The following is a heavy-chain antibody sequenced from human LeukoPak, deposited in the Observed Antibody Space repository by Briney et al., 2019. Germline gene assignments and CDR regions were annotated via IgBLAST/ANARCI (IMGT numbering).Heavy chain of an antibody. CDR3: AKVNPLLWFGKYYFDY. CDR1: GFTFSSYA. J-gene: IGHJ4*02. Sequence: GGSLRLSCAASGFTFSSYAMSWVRQAPGKGLEWVSAISGSGGSTYYADSVKGRFTISRDNSKNTLYLQMNSLRAEDTAVYYCAKVNPLLWFGKYYFDYWGQGTLVTVSS. V-gene: IGHV3-23*01. CDR2: ISGSGGST. D-gene: IGHD3-10*01.